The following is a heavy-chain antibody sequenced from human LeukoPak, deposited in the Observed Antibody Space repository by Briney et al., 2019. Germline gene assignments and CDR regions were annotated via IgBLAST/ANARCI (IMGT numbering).Heavy chain of an antibody. CDR3: ARDRYYGSGSYYIDY. CDR1: GFTFSSYA. CDR2: VSYDGNNK. J-gene: IGHJ4*02. Sequence: PGRSLRLSCAASGFTFSSYASHWVRQPPGKGLEWVAVVSYDGNNKFYADSVKGRFTISRDNSKNTLYLQMNSLRVEDTAVYYCARDRYYGSGSYYIDYWGQGTLVTVSS. V-gene: IGHV3-30*04. D-gene: IGHD3-10*01.